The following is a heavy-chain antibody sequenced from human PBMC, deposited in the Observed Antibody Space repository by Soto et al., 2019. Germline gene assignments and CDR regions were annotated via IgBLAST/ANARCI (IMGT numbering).Heavy chain of an antibody. D-gene: IGHD4-17*01. V-gene: IGHV3-48*03. Sequence: EVQLVESGGGLVQPGGSLRLSCVASGFTLSSYHMDWVRQAPGKGLEWISYNHISSSNIYYADSVKGRFTISRDNAKNSLYLQMDSLRAEDTAVYYCARDVTTGTTNYHYAMDVWGQGTTVTVSS. J-gene: IGHJ6*02. CDR1: GFTLSSYH. CDR3: ARDVTTGTTNYHYAMDV. CDR2: NHISSSNI.